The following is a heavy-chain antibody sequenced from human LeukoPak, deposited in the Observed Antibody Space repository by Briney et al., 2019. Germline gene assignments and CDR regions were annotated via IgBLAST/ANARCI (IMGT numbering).Heavy chain of an antibody. D-gene: IGHD3-16*02. CDR3: AKILSDLHKLNYYYGMDV. CDR1: GFTFSSYG. V-gene: IGHV3-33*06. Sequence: GGSLRLSCAASGFTFSSYGMHWVRQAPGKGLEWVAVIWYDGSNKYYADSVKGRFTISRDNSKNTLYLQMNCLRAEDTAVYYCAKILSDLHKLNYYYGMDVWGQGTTVTVSS. CDR2: IWYDGSNK. J-gene: IGHJ6*02.